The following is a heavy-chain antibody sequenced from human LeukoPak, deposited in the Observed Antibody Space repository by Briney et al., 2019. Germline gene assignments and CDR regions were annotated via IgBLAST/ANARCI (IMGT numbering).Heavy chain of an antibody. CDR3: IIPTTTEAFYWYFDL. CDR2: IKSKTDGGKT. J-gene: IGHJ2*01. CDR1: GFTFSNAW. D-gene: IGHD4-11*01. V-gene: IGHV3-15*01. Sequence: PGGSLRLSCAASGFTFSNAWMSWVRQAPGKGLEWVGRIKSKTDGGKTDYAAHMKGRFTISRDDSKNTLYLQMNSLQTEDTAVYYCIIPTTTEAFYWYFDLWGRGTLVTVSS.